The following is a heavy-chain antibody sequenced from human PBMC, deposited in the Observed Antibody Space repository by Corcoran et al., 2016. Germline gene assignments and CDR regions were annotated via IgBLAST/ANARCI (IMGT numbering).Heavy chain of an antibody. CDR2: INHSGST. J-gene: IGHJ6*02. V-gene: IGHV4-34*01. CDR3: ARGRVRVPAAYYYYGMDV. CDR1: GGSFSGYY. D-gene: IGHD2-2*01. Sequence: QVQLQQWGAGLLKPSETLSLTCAVYGGSFSGYYWSWIRQPPGKGLEWIGEINHSGSTNYNPSLKSRVTISGDTSKNQFSLKLSSVTAADTAVYYCARGRVRVPAAYYYYGMDVWGQGTTVTVSS.